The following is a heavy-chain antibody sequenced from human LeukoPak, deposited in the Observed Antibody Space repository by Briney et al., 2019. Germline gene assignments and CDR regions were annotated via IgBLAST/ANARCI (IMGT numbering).Heavy chain of an antibody. CDR1: GFTVSSNY. J-gene: IGHJ4*02. D-gene: IGHD3-10*01. V-gene: IGHV3-53*01. Sequence: GGSLRLSCAASGFTVSSNYMSWVRQAPGKGLEWVSVISSGGSTYYADSVKGRFTISRDNSKNTLYLQMNSLRAEDTAVYYCARDSLVRGVIVGYFDYWGQGTLVTVSS. CDR3: ARDSLVRGVIVGYFDY. CDR2: ISSGGST.